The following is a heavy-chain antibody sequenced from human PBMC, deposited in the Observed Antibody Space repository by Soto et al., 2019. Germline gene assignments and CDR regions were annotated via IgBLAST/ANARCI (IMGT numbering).Heavy chain of an antibody. J-gene: IGHJ4*01. Sequence: PSETLSLTCTVSGGSISSGDYYWSWIRQPPGKGLEWIGYIYYSGSTYYNPSLKSRVTISVDTSKNQFSLKLSSVTAADTAVYYCARAGGDYGGNFFDYWGQGTLVTVSS. CDR3: ARAGGDYGGNFFDY. D-gene: IGHD4-17*01. CDR2: IYYSGST. V-gene: IGHV4-30-4*01. CDR1: GGSISSGDYY.